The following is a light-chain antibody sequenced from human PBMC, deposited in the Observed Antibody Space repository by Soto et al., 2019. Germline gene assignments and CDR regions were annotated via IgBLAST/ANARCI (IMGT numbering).Light chain of an antibody. CDR3: QQYDGWPTT. CDR1: QSITST. J-gene: IGKJ1*01. CDR2: GVS. V-gene: IGKV3-15*01. Sequence: EIVMTQSPATLSVSPGEGATLSCRASQSITSTVAWYQQKPGQAPRLLIYGVSTRATGIPARFSGSGSGTEFTLTISSLQSEDFAVYYCQQYDGWPTTFAQGTKVDIK.